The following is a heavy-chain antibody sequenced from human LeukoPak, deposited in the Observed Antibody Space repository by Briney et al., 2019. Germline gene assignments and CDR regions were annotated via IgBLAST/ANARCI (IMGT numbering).Heavy chain of an antibody. D-gene: IGHD5-18*01. V-gene: IGHV3-11*06. J-gene: IGHJ4*02. CDR3: ARGGGYSYGAANFDY. CDR2: ISSSSSYT. CDR1: GFTFSDYY. Sequence: GGSLRLSCAASGFTFSDYYMNWIRQAPGKGLEWVSYISSSSSYTNYADSVKGQFTISRDNAKNSLYLQMNSLRAEDTAVYYCARGGGYSYGAANFDYWGQGALVTVSS.